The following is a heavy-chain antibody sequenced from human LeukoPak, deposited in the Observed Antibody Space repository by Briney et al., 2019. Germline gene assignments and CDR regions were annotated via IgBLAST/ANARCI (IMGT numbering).Heavy chain of an antibody. D-gene: IGHD3-3*01. V-gene: IGHV3-23*01. CDR1: GFTFSSYA. Sequence: GGSLRLSCAASGFTFSSYAMSWVRQAPGKGLEWVSAISGSGGSTYYADSVKGRLTISRDNSKNTLYLQMNSLRAEDTAVYYCAKRKRTIFGVVIMGYYFDYWGREPWSPSPQ. CDR2: ISGSGGST. CDR3: AKRKRTIFGVVIMGYYFDY. J-gene: IGHJ4*02.